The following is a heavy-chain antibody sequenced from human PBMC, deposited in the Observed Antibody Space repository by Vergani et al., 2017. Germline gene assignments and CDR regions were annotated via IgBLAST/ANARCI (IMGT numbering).Heavy chain of an antibody. CDR3: SRCMYSSNWYFDL. CDR1: GFTVSSNY. CDR2: IYSGGST. D-gene: IGHD6-13*01. J-gene: IGHJ5*02. Sequence: EVQLVESGGGLVQPGGSLRLSCAASGFTVSSNYMSWVRQAPGKGLEWVSFIYSGGSTYHADPVKGRFTISRDNAKNTRYLQMNSLRAEDTSVYYCSRCMYSSNWYFDLWGQGTLVTVSS. V-gene: IGHV3-66*02.